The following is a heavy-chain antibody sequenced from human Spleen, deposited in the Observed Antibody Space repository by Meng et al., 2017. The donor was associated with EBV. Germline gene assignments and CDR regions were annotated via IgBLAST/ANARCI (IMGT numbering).Heavy chain of an antibody. CDR1: GGSFSGHY. CDR2: INHAGST. D-gene: IGHD6-13*01. V-gene: IGHV4-34*01. J-gene: IGHJ5*02. Sequence: VAGQESGPGLGKPSETLSLTCAVYGGSFSGHYWSWIRQSPGKGLEWIGEINHAGSTNYNPSLKSRVTISVDTSKNQFSLKLSSVTAADTTVYYCARDSLSSSWYRFDPWGQGTLVTVSS. CDR3: ARDSLSSSWYRFDP.